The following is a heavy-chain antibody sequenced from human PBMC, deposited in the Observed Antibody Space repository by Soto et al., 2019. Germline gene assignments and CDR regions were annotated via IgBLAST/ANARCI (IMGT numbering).Heavy chain of an antibody. CDR2: IYYSGGT. CDR3: AIDLVPAASWFDP. CDR1: GGSISSYY. J-gene: IGHJ5*02. V-gene: IGHV4-59*01. D-gene: IGHD2-2*01. Sequence: QVQLQESGPGLVKPSETLSLTCTVSGGSISSYYWSWIRQPPGKGLEWIGYIYYSGGTNYNPSLKSRDTISVESAKNQFALKLSSVTAADAAVYYCAIDLVPAASWFDPWGQGTLVTVSS.